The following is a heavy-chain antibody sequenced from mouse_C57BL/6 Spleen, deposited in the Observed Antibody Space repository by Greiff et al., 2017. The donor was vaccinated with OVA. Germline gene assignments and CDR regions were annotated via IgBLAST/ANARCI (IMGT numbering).Heavy chain of an antibody. CDR2: ISNLAYSI. CDR1: GFTFSDYG. CDR3: ARDIGSSYGFAY. D-gene: IGHD1-1*01. J-gene: IGHJ3*01. Sequence: DVHLVESGGGLVQPGGSLKLSCAASGFTFSDYGMAWVRQAPRKGPEWVAFISNLAYSIYYADTVTGRFTISSENAKNTLYLEMSSLRSEDTAMDYCARDIGSSYGFAYWGQGTLVTVSA. V-gene: IGHV5-15*01.